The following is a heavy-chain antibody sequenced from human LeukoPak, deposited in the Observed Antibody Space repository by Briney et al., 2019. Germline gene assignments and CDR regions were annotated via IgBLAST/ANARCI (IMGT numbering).Heavy chain of an antibody. CDR2: ISAYNGNT. V-gene: IGHV1-18*01. Sequence: ASVKVSCKASGYTFTSYVISWVRQAPGQGLEWMGWISAYNGNTNYAQKLQGRVTMTTDTSTSTAYMELRSLRSDDTAVYYCAREGSNYDFWSGSPMDVWGQGTTVTVSS. CDR1: GYTFTSYV. CDR3: AREGSNYDFWSGSPMDV. D-gene: IGHD3-3*01. J-gene: IGHJ6*02.